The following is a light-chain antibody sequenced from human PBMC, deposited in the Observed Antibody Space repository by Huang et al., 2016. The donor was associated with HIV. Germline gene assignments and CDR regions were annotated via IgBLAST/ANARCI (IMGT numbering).Light chain of an antibody. V-gene: IGKV3-15*01. Sequence: EIVMTQSPATLSVSPGETATLSCRASQSVSSNLAWYQQKPGQAPRLIIYGASTRATGIPARFSGSGSGTEFTLTISSLQSEDFAVYYCQQYILWPPYTFGQGTKLEIK. CDR1: QSVSSN. CDR2: GAS. J-gene: IGKJ2*01. CDR3: QQYILWPPYT.